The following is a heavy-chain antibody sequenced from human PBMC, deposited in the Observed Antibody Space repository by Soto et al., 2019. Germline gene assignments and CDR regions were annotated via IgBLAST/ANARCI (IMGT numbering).Heavy chain of an antibody. V-gene: IGHV4-61*01. J-gene: IGHJ6*02. CDR1: GGSVNSDSYY. CDR2: LYYSGST. CDR3: ARASREFSASGGLDV. D-gene: IGHD3-10*01. Sequence: QVQLQESGPGLVKPSEALSLTCTVSGGSVNSDSYYWTWIRQPPGKRLEWIGSLYYSGSTNYNPAVKSRVPISVDTSKNQFSLKRSSVTAADTAVYFCARASREFSASGGLDVWGQGTTVTVSS.